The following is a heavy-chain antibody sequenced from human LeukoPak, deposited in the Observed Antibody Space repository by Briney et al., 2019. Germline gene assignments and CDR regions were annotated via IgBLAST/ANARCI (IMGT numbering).Heavy chain of an antibody. CDR3: ARGNYYDSSGQKYDAFDI. Sequence: SVKVSCKASGGTFSSYAISWVRQAPGQGLEWMGGITPIFGTANYAQKFQGRVTITTDESTSTAYMELSSLRSEDTAVYYCARGNYYDSSGQKYDAFDIWGQGTMVTVSS. CDR1: GGTFSSYA. V-gene: IGHV1-69*05. CDR2: ITPIFGTA. D-gene: IGHD3-22*01. J-gene: IGHJ3*02.